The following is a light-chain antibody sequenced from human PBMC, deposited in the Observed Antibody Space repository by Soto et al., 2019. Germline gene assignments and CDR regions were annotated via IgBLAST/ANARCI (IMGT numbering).Light chain of an antibody. CDR2: AAT. Sequence: EIQMTQSPSSVSASVGDRVTITCRASQTITRYLNWYQQKPGKAPNLLIYAATSLQSGVPSRFSGSGSGTDFTLTINSLQPEDFATYYCQQSYSTPQTFGQGTKVDI. V-gene: IGKV1-39*01. CDR3: QQSYSTPQT. CDR1: QTITRY. J-gene: IGKJ1*01.